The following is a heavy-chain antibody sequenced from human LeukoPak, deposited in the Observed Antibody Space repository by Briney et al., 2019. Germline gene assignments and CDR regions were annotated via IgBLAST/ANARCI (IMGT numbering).Heavy chain of an antibody. CDR2: ISSDSGTI. Sequence: GGSLRLSRESSGFTFSAYHMNWVRQAPGKGLEWISFISSDSGTIYYADSVKGRFTISRNNAANSLYLQMNNLRDENTAVYYCARRDPFDYWGQGTMVTVSS. J-gene: IGHJ4*02. CDR1: GFTFSAYH. CDR3: ARRDPFDY. V-gene: IGHV3-48*02.